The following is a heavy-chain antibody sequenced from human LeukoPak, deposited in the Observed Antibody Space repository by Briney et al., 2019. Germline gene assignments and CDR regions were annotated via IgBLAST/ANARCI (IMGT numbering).Heavy chain of an antibody. CDR1: GYTFTSYG. D-gene: IGHD2-2*02. J-gene: IGHJ4*02. CDR2: ISAYNGNT. CDR3: ARDEGYCSSTSCYRFDY. Sequence: ASVKVSCKASGYTFTSYGISRVRQAPGQGLEWMGWISAYNGNTNYAQKLQGRVTMTTDTSTSTAYMELRSLRSDDSAVYYCARDEGYCSSTSCYRFDYWGQGTLVTVSS. V-gene: IGHV1-18*01.